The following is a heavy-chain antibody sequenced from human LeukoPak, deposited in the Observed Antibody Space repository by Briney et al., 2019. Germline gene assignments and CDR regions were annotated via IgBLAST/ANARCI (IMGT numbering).Heavy chain of an antibody. J-gene: IGHJ3*02. CDR1: GGSISSGDYY. CDR3: ASFAIVGAPEDAFDI. V-gene: IGHV4-30-4*01. Sequence: PSETLSLTCTVSGGSISSGDYYWSWIRQPPGKGLEWIGYIYYSGSTYYNPSLKSRVTISVDTSKNQFSLKLSSVTAADTAVYYCASFAIVGAPEDAFDIWGQGTMVTVSS. D-gene: IGHD1-26*01. CDR2: IYYSGST.